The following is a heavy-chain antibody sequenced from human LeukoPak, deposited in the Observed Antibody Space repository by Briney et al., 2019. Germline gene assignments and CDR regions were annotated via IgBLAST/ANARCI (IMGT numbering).Heavy chain of an antibody. J-gene: IGHJ4*02. CDR1: GFXFSNYW. Sequence: GGSLRLSCTASGFXFSNYWISWVRQAPGKGQEWVANIKEDGSRNHYVDSVKGRFTISRDNAKGSLYLQMNSLRAEDTAVYYCATDFKFDSGWYLREFDYWGQGILVTVSS. CDR2: IKEDGSRN. CDR3: ATDFKFDSGWYLREFDY. V-gene: IGHV3-7*01. D-gene: IGHD6-19*01.